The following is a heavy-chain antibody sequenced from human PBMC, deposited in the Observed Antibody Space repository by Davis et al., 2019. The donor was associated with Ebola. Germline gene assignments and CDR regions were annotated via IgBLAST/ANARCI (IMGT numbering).Heavy chain of an antibody. D-gene: IGHD3-3*01. CDR3: ARINYDFWSGDPRGLDV. V-gene: IGHV3-23*01. CDR2: FTGSGDST. J-gene: IGHJ6*02. CDR1: GFTSSSYA. Sequence: GGSLRLSCEASGFTSSSYAMSWVRQTPGRGLEWVSSFTGSGDSTYYADSVKGRFTISRDNSKNTLYLRMNSLRAEDTAVYYCARINYDFWSGDPRGLDVWGQGTTVTDSS.